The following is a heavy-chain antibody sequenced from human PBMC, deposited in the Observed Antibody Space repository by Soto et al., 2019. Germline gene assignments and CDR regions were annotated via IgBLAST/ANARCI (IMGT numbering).Heavy chain of an antibody. V-gene: IGHV3-23*01. CDR1: GFTFTSYA. J-gene: IGHJ4*02. Sequence: SGFTFTSYAMSWVRQAPGKGLEWVSGLNGIGDSTYYADSVKGRFTISRDNSKKTLYLQMNSLPPEDTALYYCAKDEYYYSRSGYYIFDSWGQGSLVTVSS. D-gene: IGHD3-22*01. CDR2: LNGIGDST. CDR3: AKDEYYYSRSGYYIFDS.